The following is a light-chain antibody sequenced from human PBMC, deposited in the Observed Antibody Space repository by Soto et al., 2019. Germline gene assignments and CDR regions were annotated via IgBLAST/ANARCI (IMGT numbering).Light chain of an antibody. CDR3: QQYGSSVT. V-gene: IGKV3-20*01. Sequence: EILMTQSPATLSVSPGERVTLSCRASQFVTSGHLAWYQQKPGHAPSLLIYDASTRATGIPDRLSGSGSGTDFSLTISRLEPEDFAVYYCQQYGSSVTFGQGTRLEIK. J-gene: IGKJ5*01. CDR1: QFVTSGH. CDR2: DAS.